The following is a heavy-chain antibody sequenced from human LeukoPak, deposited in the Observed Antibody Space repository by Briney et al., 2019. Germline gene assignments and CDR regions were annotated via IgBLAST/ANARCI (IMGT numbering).Heavy chain of an antibody. Sequence: GASVKVSCKASGYTFTSYGISWVRQAPGQGLEWMGWISAYNGNTNYAQKLRGRVTMTTDTSTSTAYMELRSLRSDDTAVYYCARAGSWYWEYYFDYWGQGTLVTVSS. CDR3: ARAGSWYWEYYFDY. J-gene: IGHJ4*02. CDR2: ISAYNGNT. CDR1: GYTFTSYG. D-gene: IGHD6-13*01. V-gene: IGHV1-18*01.